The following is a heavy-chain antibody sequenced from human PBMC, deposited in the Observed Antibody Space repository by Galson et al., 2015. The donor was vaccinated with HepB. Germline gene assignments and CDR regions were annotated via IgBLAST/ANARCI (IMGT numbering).Heavy chain of an antibody. D-gene: IGHD3-16*01. J-gene: IGHJ5*02. CDR2: INAGNGNT. CDR1: GYTFTSYA. V-gene: IGHV1-3*01. Sequence: SVKVSCKASGYTFTSYAMHWVRQAPGQRLEWMGWINAGNGNTKYSQKFQGRVTITRDTSASTAYMELSSLRSEDTAVYYCARSKPGGQERRFDPWGQGTLVTVSS. CDR3: ARSKPGGQERRFDP.